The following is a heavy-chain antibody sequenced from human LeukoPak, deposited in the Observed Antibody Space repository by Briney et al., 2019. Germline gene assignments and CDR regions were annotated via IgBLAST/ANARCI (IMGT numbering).Heavy chain of an antibody. Sequence: GRSLRLSCAASGFTFSSYGMHWVRQAPGQGLEWMGWINPNSGGTNYAQKFQGRVTMTRDTSISTAYMELSRLRSDDTAVYYCASQRSGGELYWGQGTLVTVSS. V-gene: IGHV1-2*02. CDR1: GFTFSSYG. D-gene: IGHD1-7*01. CDR2: INPNSGGT. J-gene: IGHJ4*02. CDR3: ASQRSGGELY.